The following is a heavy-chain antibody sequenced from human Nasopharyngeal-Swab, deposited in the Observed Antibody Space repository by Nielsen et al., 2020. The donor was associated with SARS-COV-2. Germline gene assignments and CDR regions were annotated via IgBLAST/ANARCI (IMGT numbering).Heavy chain of an antibody. CDR2: INPGGGSA. V-gene: IGHV1-46*01. Sequence: VTVSRLSCRCSFPRYYIHWVRQAPGPGLEWMGIINPGGGSARYSQNFQGRVTMTRDTSTSTVYMELSSLRSEDTAVYYCARGGDPREVVAATDCFDPWGQGTLVTVSS. CDR3: ARGGDPREVVAATDCFDP. J-gene: IGHJ5*02. CDR1: RCSFPRYY. D-gene: IGHD2-15*01.